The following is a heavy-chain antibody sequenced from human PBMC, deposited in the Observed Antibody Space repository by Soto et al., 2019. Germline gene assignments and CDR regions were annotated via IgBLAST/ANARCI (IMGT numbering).Heavy chain of an antibody. V-gene: IGHV4-59*08. Sequence: SETLSLTCIVSGGSISSYYWSWIRQPPGKGLEWIGYIYYSGSTNHNPSLKSRVTISVDTSKNQLSLKMSSVTAADTAVYYCARHGSIAARLPNFDYWGQGTLVTVSS. CDR2: IYYSGST. D-gene: IGHD6-6*01. CDR1: GGSISSYY. J-gene: IGHJ4*02. CDR3: ARHGSIAARLPNFDY.